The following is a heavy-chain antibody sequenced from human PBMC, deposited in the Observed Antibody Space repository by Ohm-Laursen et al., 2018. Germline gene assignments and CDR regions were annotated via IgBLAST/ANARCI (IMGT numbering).Heavy chain of an antibody. D-gene: IGHD2-8*01. Sequence: ASVKVSCKASGYTFSSYDIIWVRQASGQGPEWMGWMNPNSHNTGYARKFRGRVSMTSDSSISTAYMELYSLTSEDTAVYYCAKDIVMVYAAYNWFDPWGQGTLVTVSS. J-gene: IGHJ5*02. CDR2: MNPNSHNT. CDR3: AKDIVMVYAAYNWFDP. V-gene: IGHV1-8*01. CDR1: GYTFSSYD.